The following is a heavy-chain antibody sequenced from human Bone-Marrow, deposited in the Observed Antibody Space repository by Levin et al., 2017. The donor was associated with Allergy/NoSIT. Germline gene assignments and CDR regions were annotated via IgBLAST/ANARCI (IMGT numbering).Heavy chain of an antibody. Sequence: PGGSLRLSCKASGFDFTNDWIAWVRQMPGKGLELMGLVYPADSDTRYSPSFQGHVTISADKSIRTAYLQWSSLKASDTAVYYCARSMGRSYYFSYYALDVWGQGTTLTVSS. D-gene: IGHD1-26*01. J-gene: IGHJ6*02. V-gene: IGHV5-51*01. CDR3: ARSMGRSYYFSYYALDV. CDR2: VYPADSDT. CDR1: GFDFTNDW.